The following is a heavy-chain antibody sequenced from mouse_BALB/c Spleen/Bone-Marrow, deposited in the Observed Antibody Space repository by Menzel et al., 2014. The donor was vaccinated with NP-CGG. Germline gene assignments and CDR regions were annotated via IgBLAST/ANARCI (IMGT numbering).Heavy chain of an antibody. D-gene: IGHD1-3*01. CDR3: ARRGDNYAWFAY. V-gene: IGHV1-69*02. Sequence: QVQLKESGAELVTPGASVKLSCKASGYTFTTYWMHWVKQRPGHGLEWIGHVDPSDGYTNYSQMFKGKATLTADKSSSTTYMKLSSRSSEESAVYYCARRGDNYAWFAYWGQGTSVTVSA. CDR1: GYTFTTYW. J-gene: IGHJ3*01. CDR2: VDPSDGYT.